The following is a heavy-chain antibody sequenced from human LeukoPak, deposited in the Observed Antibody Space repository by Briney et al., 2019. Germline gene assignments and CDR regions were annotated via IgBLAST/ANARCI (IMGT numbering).Heavy chain of an antibody. J-gene: IGHJ4*02. CDR1: GYTFTSYG. CDR2: ISASNGNT. V-gene: IGHV1-18*01. CDR3: ARDGLNIMITFGGVIPTDIDY. Sequence: ASVKVSCKASGYTFTSYGISWVRQAPGQGLEWMGLISASNGNTNYAQKLQGRVTMTTDTSTSTAYMELRSLRSDDTAVYYCARDGLNIMITFGGVIPTDIDYWGQGTLVTVSS. D-gene: IGHD3-16*02.